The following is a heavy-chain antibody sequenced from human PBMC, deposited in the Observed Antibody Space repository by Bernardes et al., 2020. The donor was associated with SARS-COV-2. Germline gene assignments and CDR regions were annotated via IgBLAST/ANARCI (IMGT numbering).Heavy chain of an antibody. CDR1: GFTFGAYP. CDR2: ISDTADST. D-gene: IGHD6-19*01. CDR3: ARRYDRGWEPLDC. J-gene: IGHJ4*02. V-gene: IGHV3-23*01. Sequence: GGSLRLSCAVSGFTFGAYPMTWVRQAPGKGLEWVSAISDTADSTWYADSVKGRFAISRDNSKKTLYLQMSGLRVEDTAVYFCARRYDRGWEPLDCWGQGTLVTVSS.